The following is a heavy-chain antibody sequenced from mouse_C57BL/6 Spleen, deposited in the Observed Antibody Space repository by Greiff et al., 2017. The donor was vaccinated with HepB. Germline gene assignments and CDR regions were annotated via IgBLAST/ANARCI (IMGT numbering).Heavy chain of an antibody. CDR3: ARSRYYYGSSLYWYFDV. J-gene: IGHJ1*03. D-gene: IGHD1-1*01. Sequence: VQLQQSGAELARPGASVKLSCKASGYTFTSYGISWVKQRTGPGLEWIGEIYPRSGNTYYNEKFKGKATLTADKSSSTAYMELRSLTSEDSAVYFGARSRYYYGSSLYWYFDVWGKGTTVTVAS. V-gene: IGHV1-81*01. CDR1: GYTFTSYG. CDR2: IYPRSGNT.